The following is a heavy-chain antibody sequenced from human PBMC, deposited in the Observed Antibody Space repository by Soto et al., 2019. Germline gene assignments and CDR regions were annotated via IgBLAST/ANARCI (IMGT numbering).Heavy chain of an antibody. CDR1: GYSFASYW. CDR2: IYPGDSDT. V-gene: IGHV5-51*01. CDR3: ARQISEWQQLGGRFDP. J-gene: IGHJ5*02. Sequence: ESLKISFKGSGYSFASYWIARVRQMPGKGLEWMGIIYPGDSDTRYSPSFQGQVTISADKSISTAYLQWSSLKASDAAMYYCARQISEWQQLGGRFDPWGQGTLVTVSS. D-gene: IGHD6-13*01.